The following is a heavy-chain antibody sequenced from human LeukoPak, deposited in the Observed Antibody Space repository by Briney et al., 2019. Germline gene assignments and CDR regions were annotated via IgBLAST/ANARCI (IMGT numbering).Heavy chain of an antibody. D-gene: IGHD6-19*01. CDR3: AKGRSGWYEGLDY. CDR1: GFTFSTYA. CDR2: ISHGGDSA. J-gene: IGHJ4*02. V-gene: IGHV3-23*01. Sequence: PGGSLRLSCTASGFTFSTYAMTWVRQAPGKGLEWVSVISHGGDSAWYADSVKGRFTISRDNSKSTLFLQMNSLRADDTAIYYCAKGRSGWYEGLDYWGQGNLVTVSS.